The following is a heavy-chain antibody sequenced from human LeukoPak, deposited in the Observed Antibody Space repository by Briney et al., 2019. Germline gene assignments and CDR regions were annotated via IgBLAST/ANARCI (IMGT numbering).Heavy chain of an antibody. Sequence: ASVKASCKASGGTFSSYAISWVRQAPGQGLEWMGRIIPILGIANYAQKFQGRVTITADKSTSTAYMELSSLRSEDTAVYYCASDAAYCSSTSCSDYWGQGTLVTVSS. J-gene: IGHJ4*02. CDR3: ASDAAYCSSTSCSDY. V-gene: IGHV1-69*04. CDR1: GGTFSSYA. D-gene: IGHD2-2*01. CDR2: IIPILGIA.